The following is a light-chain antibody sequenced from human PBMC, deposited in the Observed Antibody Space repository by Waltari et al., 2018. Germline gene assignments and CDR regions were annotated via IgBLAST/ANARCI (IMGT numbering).Light chain of an antibody. J-gene: IGLJ3*02. V-gene: IGLV3-10*01. CDR3: YSTLGSDNHGAV. CDR2: EDN. Sequence: SSELTQPPSVSVSPGQTARITCSGDTLPKKYVYWYHQKSGRAPVLVIYEDNKGPSGRSEGFSGSSSGTMAALTISGAQVEDEGDYYCYSTLGSDNHGAVFGGGTTLTVL. CDR1: TLPKKY.